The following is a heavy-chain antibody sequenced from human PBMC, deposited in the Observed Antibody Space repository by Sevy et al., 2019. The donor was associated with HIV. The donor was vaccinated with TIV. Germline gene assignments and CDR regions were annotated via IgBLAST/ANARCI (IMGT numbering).Heavy chain of an antibody. CDR3: VSLFLSYRSGWSYFDY. J-gene: IGHJ4*02. V-gene: IGHV3-66*02. CDR2: IFSSGST. CDR1: GFIVNDKY. Sequence: GGSLRLSCAISGFIVNDKYIIWVRQAPGKGLEWVSVIFSSGSTYYADSAKGRFTISRDNSKNPVYLQMNSVRAEDTAVYYCVSLFLSYRSGWSYFDYWGQGTLVTVSS. D-gene: IGHD6-19*01.